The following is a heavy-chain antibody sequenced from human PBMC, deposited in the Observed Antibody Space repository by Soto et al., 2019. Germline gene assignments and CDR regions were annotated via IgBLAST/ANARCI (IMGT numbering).Heavy chain of an antibody. V-gene: IGHV3-30*18. J-gene: IGHJ6*03. CDR2: ISYDGSNK. D-gene: IGHD3-9*01. Sequence: PGGSLRISCASPGFTFCSYAMSWGRPAPGEGLGWVAVISYDGSNKYYADSVKGRFTISRDNSKNTLYLQMNSLRAEDTAVYYCAKDGSDYDILTGNNYYYYMDVWGKGTTVTVSS. CDR1: GFTFCSYA. CDR3: AKDGSDYDILTGNNYYYYMDV.